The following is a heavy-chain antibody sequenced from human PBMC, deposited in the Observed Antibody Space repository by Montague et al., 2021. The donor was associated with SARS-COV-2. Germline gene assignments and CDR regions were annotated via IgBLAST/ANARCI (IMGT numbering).Heavy chain of an antibody. CDR3: ATYYDILTGYYIDAFDI. CDR1: GDAISSYY. CDR2: VHYTGST. V-gene: IGHV4-59*01. J-gene: IGHJ3*02. D-gene: IGHD3-9*01. Sequence: SETLSLTCEVSGDAISSYYWSWIRQSPGKGLEWIGYVHYTGSTKYNPSLKTRVTLSLGTPKNHFSLKLRSVTAADTAVYYCATYYDILTGYYIDAFDIWSQGTMVTVSS.